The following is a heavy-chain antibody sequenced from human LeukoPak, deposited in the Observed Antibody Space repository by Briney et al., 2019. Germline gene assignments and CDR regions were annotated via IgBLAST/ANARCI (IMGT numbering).Heavy chain of an antibody. D-gene: IGHD5-24*01. J-gene: IGHJ5*02. CDR3: AKGDGYNYDNWLDP. CDR2: ISSSGSTI. CDR1: GFTFSDYY. V-gene: IGHV3-11*04. Sequence: GGSLRLSCAASGFTFSDYYMSWIRQAPGKGLEWVSYISSSGSTIYYADSVKGRFTISRDNAKNSLYLQMNSLRAEDTAVYYCAKGDGYNYDNWLDPWGQGTLVSVSS.